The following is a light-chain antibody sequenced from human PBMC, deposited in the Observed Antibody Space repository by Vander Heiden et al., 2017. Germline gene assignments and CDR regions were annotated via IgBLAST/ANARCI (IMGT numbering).Light chain of an antibody. Sequence: QSVLTQPPPVSGSPGQRVTISCTGSNSNIGAGYDVHWYQQLPGTAPKLLIYGNSNRPSGVPDRFSGSKSGTSASLAITGLQAEDEADYYCQSYDSSLSGWVFGGGTKLTVL. CDR3: QSYDSSLSGWV. J-gene: IGLJ3*02. CDR1: NSNIGAGYD. CDR2: GNS. V-gene: IGLV1-40*01.